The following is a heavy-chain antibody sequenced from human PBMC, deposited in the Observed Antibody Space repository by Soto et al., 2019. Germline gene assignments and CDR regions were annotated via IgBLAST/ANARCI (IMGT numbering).Heavy chain of an antibody. CDR1: GFTFSSYA. D-gene: IGHD1-26*01. J-gene: IGHJ4*02. CDR3: ARLGSDF. Sequence: QVQLVESGGGAVQPGRSLRLSCAASGFTFSSYAMHWVRQAPGKGLEWVAVMWYDGNNENYADSVKGRFTISRDNSKNTLYLKMNSLRVDDTAVYYCARLGSDFWGQGTLVTVSS. V-gene: IGHV3-33*01. CDR2: MWYDGNNE.